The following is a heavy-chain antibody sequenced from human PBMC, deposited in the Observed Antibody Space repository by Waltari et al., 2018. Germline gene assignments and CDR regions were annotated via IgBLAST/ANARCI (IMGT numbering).Heavy chain of an antibody. D-gene: IGHD6-13*01. Sequence: QVQLVQSGAEVKKPGASVKVSCKASGYTFSLYAMHWVRQAPGQRLEWMGWINAANGNTKVSQKFQGRVTMSRDTSASTVYMELSGLRPEDTATYYCARDRTAAAGATLDAFDVWGQGTVVTVSS. CDR3: ARDRTAAAGATLDAFDV. CDR1: GYTFSLYA. V-gene: IGHV1-3*01. CDR2: INAANGNT. J-gene: IGHJ3*01.